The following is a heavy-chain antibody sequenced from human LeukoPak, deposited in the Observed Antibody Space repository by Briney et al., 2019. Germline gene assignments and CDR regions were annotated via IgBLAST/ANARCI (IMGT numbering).Heavy chain of an antibody. J-gene: IGHJ4*02. V-gene: IGHV4-61*01. CDR1: VGFVSSSSYY. CDR3: ARGGIAAAGTDY. Sequence: SETLSLTCTVSVGFVSSSSYYWSWSRQPLGKGREWIEYIFYSGSTNYNPSLKSRVTMSVDTSKTQFSLKLSSVTAADTAVYYCARGGIAAAGTDYWGQGTLVTVSS. D-gene: IGHD6-13*01. CDR2: IFYSGST.